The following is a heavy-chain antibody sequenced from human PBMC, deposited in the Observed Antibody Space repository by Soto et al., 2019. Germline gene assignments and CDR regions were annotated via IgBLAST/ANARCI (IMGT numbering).Heavy chain of an antibody. CDR3: AATTATYDILTVAFDY. J-gene: IGHJ4*02. D-gene: IGHD3-9*01. CDR1: GFTFTSSA. CDR2: IVVGSGNT. V-gene: IGHV1-58*02. Sequence: GASVKVSCKASGFTFTSSAMQWVRQAHGQRLEWIGWIVVGSGNTNYAQKFQERVTITRDMSTSTAYMELSSLRSEDTAVYYCAATTATYDILTVAFDYWGQGTLVTVSS.